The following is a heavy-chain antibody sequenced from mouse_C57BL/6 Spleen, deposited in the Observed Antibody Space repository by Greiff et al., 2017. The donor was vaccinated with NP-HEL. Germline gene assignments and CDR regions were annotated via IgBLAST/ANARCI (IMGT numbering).Heavy chain of an antibody. CDR2: IDPANGNT. Sequence: EVKLQESVAELVRPGASVKLSCTASGFNIKNTYMHWVKQRPEQGLEWIGRIDPANGNTKYAPKFQGKATITADTSSNTAYLQLSSLTSEDTAIYYWARKGPIYYDYDDGGFDYWGQGTTLTVSS. CDR3: ARKGPIYYDYDDGGFDY. D-gene: IGHD2-4*01. CDR1: GFNIKNTY. V-gene: IGHV14-3*01. J-gene: IGHJ2*01.